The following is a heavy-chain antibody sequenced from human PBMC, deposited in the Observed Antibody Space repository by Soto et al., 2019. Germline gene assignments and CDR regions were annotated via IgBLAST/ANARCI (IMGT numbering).Heavy chain of an antibody. Sequence: TLSLTCAVSGYSISSGYYWGWIRQPPGKGLEWIGSIYHSGSTYYNPSLKSRVTISVDTSKNQFSLKLSSVTAADTAVYYCARAADFDLWGRGTLVTVSS. J-gene: IGHJ2*01. D-gene: IGHD6-25*01. V-gene: IGHV4-38-2*01. CDR1: GYSISSGYY. CDR3: ARAADFDL. CDR2: IYHSGST.